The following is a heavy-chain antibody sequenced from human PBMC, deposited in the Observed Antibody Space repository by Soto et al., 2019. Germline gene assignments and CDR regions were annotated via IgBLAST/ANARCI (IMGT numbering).Heavy chain of an antibody. CDR2: INHSGST. D-gene: IGHD6-6*01. J-gene: IGHJ4*02. Sequence: SETLSLTCAVYGGSFSGYYWSWIRQPPGKGLEWIGEINHSGSTNYNPSLKSRVTISVDTSKNQFSLKLSSVTAADTAVYYCARVVRSARSKAARRSSELDYWGQGTLVTVSS. CDR1: GGSFSGYY. CDR3: ARVVRSARSKAARRSSELDY. V-gene: IGHV4-34*01.